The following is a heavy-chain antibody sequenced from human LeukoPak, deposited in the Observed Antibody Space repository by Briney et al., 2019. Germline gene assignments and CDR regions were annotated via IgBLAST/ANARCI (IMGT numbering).Heavy chain of an antibody. CDR2: IYYSGST. Sequence: PSETLSLTCAVYGGSFSGYYWSWIRQHPGKGLEWIGYIYYSGSTYYNPSLKSRVTISVDTSKNQFSLKLSSVTAADTAVYYCASRAAADPDYWGQGTLVTVSS. V-gene: IGHV4-31*11. CDR1: GGSFSGYY. D-gene: IGHD6-13*01. J-gene: IGHJ4*02. CDR3: ASRAAADPDY.